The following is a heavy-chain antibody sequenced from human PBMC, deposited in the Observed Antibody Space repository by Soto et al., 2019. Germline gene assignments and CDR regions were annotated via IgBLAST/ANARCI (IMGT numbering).Heavy chain of an antibody. CDR1: GGTLSNYA. CDR3: ARGRTIFGVVNFDY. CDR2: VIPIFSIM. D-gene: IGHD3-3*01. V-gene: IGHV1-69*01. J-gene: IGHJ4*02. Sequence: QVQLVQSGAEVKKPGSSAKVSCKASGGTLSNYAIAWVRLAPGQGLEWVGGVIPIFSIMKYAQKFQDRVTFTADDSTKTAYMELISLTSEDTAVYYCARGRTIFGVVNFDYWGQGTLVTVSS.